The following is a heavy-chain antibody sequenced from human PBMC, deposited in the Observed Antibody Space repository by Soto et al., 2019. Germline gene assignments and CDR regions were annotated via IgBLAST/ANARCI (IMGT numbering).Heavy chain of an antibody. D-gene: IGHD3-22*01. CDR1: GLTFSGFS. V-gene: IGHV3-21*01. CDR3: AREADFASSGYVLDY. Sequence: GSLRLSCAASGLTFSGFSMNWVRQAPGKGLEWVSSVTSSPSSMFYADSVKGRFTISRDDAKDSLFLQMNSLRADDTAVYYCAREADFASSGYVLDYWGLGTLVTVSS. CDR2: VTSSPSSM. J-gene: IGHJ4*02.